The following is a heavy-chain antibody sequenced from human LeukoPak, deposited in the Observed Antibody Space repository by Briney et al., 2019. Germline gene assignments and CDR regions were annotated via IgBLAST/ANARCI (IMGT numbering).Heavy chain of an antibody. CDR2: LYYSGST. J-gene: IGHJ4*02. Sequence: SETLSPTCRVSGGAITGSSYYWGWIRQPPGKGLEWIGSLYYSGSTYYNPSLKSRVTISADTSKNQFSLKLISVTAADRAVYYCARQYYDRTGYYYFDYWDQGTLVTVSS. V-gene: IGHV4-39*01. CDR1: GGAITGSSYY. D-gene: IGHD3-22*01. CDR3: ARQYYDRTGYYYFDY.